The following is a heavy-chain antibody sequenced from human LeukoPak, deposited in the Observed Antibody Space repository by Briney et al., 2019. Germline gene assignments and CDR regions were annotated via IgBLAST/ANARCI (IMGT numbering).Heavy chain of an antibody. Sequence: ASVKVSCKASGGTFSSYAISWVRQAPGQGLEWMGIINPSGGSTSYAQKFQGRVTMTRDTSTSTVYMELSSLRSEDTAVYYCASDGPYSSGWYYFDYWGQETLVTVSS. V-gene: IGHV1-46*01. D-gene: IGHD6-19*01. CDR1: GGTFSSYA. J-gene: IGHJ4*02. CDR3: ASDGPYSSGWYYFDY. CDR2: INPSGGST.